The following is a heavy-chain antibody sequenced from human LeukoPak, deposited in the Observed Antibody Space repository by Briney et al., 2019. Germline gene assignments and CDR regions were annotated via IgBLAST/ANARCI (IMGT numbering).Heavy chain of an antibody. D-gene: IGHD5-12*01. Sequence: ASVKVSCKASGYTFSTYYLHWVLQAPGQGLEWMGIINPSGGSTTYAQKFQGRVTMTRDTSTTTVYMELSSLRSDDTAVYYCTREGTGYSGYDYSYWGQGTLVTVSS. J-gene: IGHJ4*02. CDR1: GYTFSTYY. CDR2: INPSGGST. CDR3: TREGTGYSGYDYSY. V-gene: IGHV1-46*03.